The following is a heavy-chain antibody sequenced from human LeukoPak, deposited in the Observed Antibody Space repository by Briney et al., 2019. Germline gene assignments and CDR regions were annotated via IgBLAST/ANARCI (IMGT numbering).Heavy chain of an antibody. Sequence: GGSLRLSCAASRFTFSSYEMSWVRQAPGKGLEWVSYISSSGSTIYYADSVKGRFTISRDNAKNSLYLQMNSLRAEDTAVYYCARGSPQDYFDYWGQGTLVTVSS. V-gene: IGHV3-48*03. CDR3: ARGSPQDYFDY. CDR1: RFTFSSYE. CDR2: ISSSGSTI. J-gene: IGHJ4*02.